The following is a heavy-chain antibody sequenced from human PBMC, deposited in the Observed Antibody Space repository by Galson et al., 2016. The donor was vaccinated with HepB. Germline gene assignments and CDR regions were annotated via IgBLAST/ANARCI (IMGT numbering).Heavy chain of an antibody. CDR2: ISTKNDNT. Sequence: SVKVSCKASGYTFTNYGISWVRQAPGQGLEWMGWISTKNDNTYSAQKFQGRVTMTTDTSTSTAYMVLRSLTSADTAGYYCARLPGSTHFYYDGLDVWGRGTAVTVSS. D-gene: IGHD2-2*01. V-gene: IGHV1-18*01. CDR3: ARLPGSTHFYYDGLDV. J-gene: IGHJ6*02. CDR1: GYTFTNYG.